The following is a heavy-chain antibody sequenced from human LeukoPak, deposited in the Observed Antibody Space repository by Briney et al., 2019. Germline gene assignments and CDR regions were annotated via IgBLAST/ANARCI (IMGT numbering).Heavy chain of an antibody. CDR1: GFTFSSVS. V-gene: IGHV3-48*01. J-gene: IGHJ4*02. CDR3: ARARCGNYFDY. CDR2: ISSSSSTI. Sequence: GGSLRLSCAASGFTFSSVSMSWVRQAPGKGLEWISYISSSSSTIYYADSVKGRFTISRDNAKNSVYLQMNSLRAEDTAVYSCARARCGNYFDYWGQGTLVTVSS. D-gene: IGHD4-23*01.